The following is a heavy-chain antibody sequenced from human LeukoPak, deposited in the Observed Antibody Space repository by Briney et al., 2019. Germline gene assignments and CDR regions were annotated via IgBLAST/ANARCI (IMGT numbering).Heavy chain of an antibody. D-gene: IGHD4-23*01. CDR3: AHSGSNGGVYFDY. V-gene: IGHV2-5*02. CDR2: ISWDDYK. Sequence: SGPTLVIPTQTLTLTCTFSGFSLSSNGVGVAWIRQPPGEALEWLALISWDDYKRSNPFLRSRLSITKDTSKNQVVLTMTNMDPVDTGTYYCAHSGSNGGVYFDYWGQGALVTVSS. CDR1: GFSLSSNGVG. J-gene: IGHJ4*02.